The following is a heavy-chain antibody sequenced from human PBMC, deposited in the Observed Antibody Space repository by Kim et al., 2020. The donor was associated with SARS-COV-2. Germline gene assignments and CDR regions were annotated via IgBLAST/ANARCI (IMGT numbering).Heavy chain of an antibody. J-gene: IGHJ4*02. CDR3: ARGDFYDLTTLLDH. D-gene: IGHD3-3*01. Sequence: ASVKVSCKASGYIFASYGITWVRQAPGQGLEWMGWISIINGNTNYAQKLQGRVTMTTDTVTSTAYMELRSLRSDDTAIYFCARGDFYDLTTLLDHWGQGTLVSVSS. CDR1: GYIFASYG. CDR2: ISIINGNT. V-gene: IGHV1-18*04.